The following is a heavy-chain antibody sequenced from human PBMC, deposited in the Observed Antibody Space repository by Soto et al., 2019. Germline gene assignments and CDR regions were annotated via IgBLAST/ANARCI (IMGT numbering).Heavy chain of an antibody. CDR1: GFTFSGSA. D-gene: IGHD5-12*01. J-gene: IGHJ2*01. CDR2: IRSKANSYAT. Sequence: EVQLVESGGGLVQPGGSLKLSCAASGFTFSGSAMHWVRQASGKGLEWVGRIRSKANSYATAYAASVKGRFTISRDDSKNTAYLQMNSLKTEDTAVYYCTRSRDGYNLVWYFDLWGRGTLVTVSS. V-gene: IGHV3-73*02. CDR3: TRSRDGYNLVWYFDL.